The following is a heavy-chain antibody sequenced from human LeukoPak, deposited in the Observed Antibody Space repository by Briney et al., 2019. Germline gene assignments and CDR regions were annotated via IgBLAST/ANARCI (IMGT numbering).Heavy chain of an antibody. CDR3: AKSRSGGLTPSDS. Sequence: SETLSLTCTVSGGSISSYFWTWIRQPPGKGLEWIGYIYHTGNTNYSPSLRSRVTISVDTSKNQFSLRLNSVTAADTAVYYCAKSRSGGLTPSDSWGQGTLVTVSS. D-gene: IGHD6-19*01. CDR1: GGSISSYF. J-gene: IGHJ4*02. CDR2: IYHTGNT. V-gene: IGHV4-59*08.